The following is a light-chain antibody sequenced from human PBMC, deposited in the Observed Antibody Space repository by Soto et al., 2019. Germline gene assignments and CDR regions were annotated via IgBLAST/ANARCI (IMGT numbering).Light chain of an antibody. CDR3: QQYDSSSRWT. CDR2: AAS. J-gene: IGKJ1*01. CDR1: QNVNVRS. Sequence: EIVLTQSPGTLSLSPGERATLSCRASQNVNVRSLAWYQQKPGQAPRLLIYAASSRATRIPGRFSGSGSGTDFTLDISRLEPEDLLDDYCQQYDSSSRWTFGQGTKVEI. V-gene: IGKV3-20*01.